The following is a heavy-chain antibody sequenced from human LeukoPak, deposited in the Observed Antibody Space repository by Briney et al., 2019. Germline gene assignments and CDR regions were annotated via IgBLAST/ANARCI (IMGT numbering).Heavy chain of an antibody. CDR2: IYTSGST. CDR3: ARGLYYDILTGYYYYYYGMDV. CDR1: GGSISSYY. Sequence: SETLSLTCTVSGGSISSYYWSWIRQPAGKGLEWIGRIYTSGSTNYNPSLKSRVTMSVDTSKNQFSLKLSSVTAADTAVYYCARGLYYDILTGYYYYYYGMDVWGQGTTVTVSS. V-gene: IGHV4-4*07. J-gene: IGHJ6*02. D-gene: IGHD3-9*01.